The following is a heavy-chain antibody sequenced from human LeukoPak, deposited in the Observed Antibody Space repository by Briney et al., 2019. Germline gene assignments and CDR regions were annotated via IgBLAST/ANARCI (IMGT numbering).Heavy chain of an antibody. Sequence: TGGSLRLSCAASGFIFSSYGMHWVRQAPGKGLEWVAFIRYDGSNKYYADSVKGRFTISRDNSKNTLYLQMNSLRAEDTAVYYCARRNYVWGTYVFDYWGQGILVTVSS. V-gene: IGHV3-30*02. J-gene: IGHJ4*02. CDR2: IRYDGSNK. D-gene: IGHD3-16*01. CDR1: GFIFSSYG. CDR3: ARRNYVWGTYVFDY.